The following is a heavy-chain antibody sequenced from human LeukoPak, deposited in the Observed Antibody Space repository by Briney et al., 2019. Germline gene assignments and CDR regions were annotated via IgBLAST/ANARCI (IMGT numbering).Heavy chain of an antibody. Sequence: SQTLSLTCAISGDSVSNNRATWNWIRQSPSRGLEWLGRTYYRSTWSTNYTLSMRGRITINPDTSKNHFSLQLNSMTPEDTAIYYCARGRVSAFDIWGKGTMVTVSS. CDR3: ARGRVSAFDI. V-gene: IGHV6-1*01. CDR1: GDSVSNNRAT. CDR2: TYYRSTWST. J-gene: IGHJ3*02.